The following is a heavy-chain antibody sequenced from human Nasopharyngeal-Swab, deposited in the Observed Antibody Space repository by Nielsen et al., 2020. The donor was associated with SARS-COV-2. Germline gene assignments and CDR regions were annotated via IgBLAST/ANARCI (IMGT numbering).Heavy chain of an antibody. CDR2: IYYSGST. D-gene: IGHD2-21*01. CDR1: GDSISSNY. V-gene: IGHV4-59*01. CDR3: ARDRTQTIQRGLNYYFYYYMDV. J-gene: IGHJ6*03. Sequence: ESLKISCTVSGDSISSNYWSWIRQPPGKGLEWFGSIYYSGSTNYNPSLKSRVTISVDTSKNQISLKLSSVTAADTAVYYCARDRTQTIQRGLNYYFYYYMDVWGKGTTVTVSS.